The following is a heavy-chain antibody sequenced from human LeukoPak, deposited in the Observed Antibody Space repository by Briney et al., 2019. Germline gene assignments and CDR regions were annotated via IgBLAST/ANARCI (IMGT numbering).Heavy chain of an antibody. CDR3: ARVAVAGVNWFDP. CDR1: GYSISSGYY. CDR2: IYHSGST. Sequence: SETLSLTCTVSGYSISSGYYWGWIRQPPGKGLEWIGSIYHSGSTYYNPSLKSRVTISVDTSKNQFSLKLSSVTAADTAVYYCARVAVAGVNWFDPWGQGTLVTVSS. D-gene: IGHD6-19*01. V-gene: IGHV4-38-2*02. J-gene: IGHJ5*02.